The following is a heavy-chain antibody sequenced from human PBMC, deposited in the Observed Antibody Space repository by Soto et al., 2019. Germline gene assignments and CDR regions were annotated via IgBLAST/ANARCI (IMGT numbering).Heavy chain of an antibody. CDR1: GGSISSGDYY. V-gene: IGHV4-30-4*01. CDR2: IYYSGSA. D-gene: IGHD3-22*01. CDR3: ARGPEYFESSGYTIDY. J-gene: IGHJ4*02. Sequence: LSLTCTVSGGSISSGDYYWSWIRQPPGKGLEWIGYIYYSGSAYYNPSLGSRVTMSVDTSKNQFSLKLSSVTAADTAVYYCARGPEYFESSGYTIDYWGQGTLVTVSS.